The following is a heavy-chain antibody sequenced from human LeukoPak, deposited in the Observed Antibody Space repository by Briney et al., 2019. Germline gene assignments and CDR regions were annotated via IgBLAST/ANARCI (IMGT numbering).Heavy chain of an antibody. CDR1: GFTFRSYA. V-gene: IGHV3-23*01. J-gene: IGHJ4*02. CDR3: ARPLERRLIHYFDF. Sequence: DPGGSLRLSCAASGFTFRSYAMNWVRRAPGKGLEWVSAITGSGSSTYFADSVKGRFTISKDNSNNTVYLEINSLRSEDTAVYYCARPLERRLIHYFDFWGPRTLVTVSS. CDR2: ITGSGSST. D-gene: IGHD6-25*01.